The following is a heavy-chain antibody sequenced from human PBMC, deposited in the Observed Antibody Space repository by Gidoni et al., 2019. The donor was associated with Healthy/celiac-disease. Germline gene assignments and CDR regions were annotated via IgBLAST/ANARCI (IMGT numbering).Heavy chain of an antibody. CDR3: AKDLGYCSGGSCYRGIYYYYGMDV. J-gene: IGHJ6*02. Sequence: EVQLLESGGGLVQPGGSLRLSCAASGFTFSSYAMSWVRQAPGKGLEWVSAISGSGGSTYYADSVKGRFTISRDNSKNTLYLQMNSLRAEDTAVYYCAKDLGYCSGGSCYRGIYYYYGMDVWGQGTTVTVSS. CDR1: GFTFSSYA. D-gene: IGHD2-15*01. CDR2: ISGSGGST. V-gene: IGHV3-23*01.